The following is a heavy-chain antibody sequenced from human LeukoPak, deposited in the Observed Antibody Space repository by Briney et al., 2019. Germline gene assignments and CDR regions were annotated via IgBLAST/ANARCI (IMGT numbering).Heavy chain of an antibody. Sequence: SETLSLTCTVSGGSISSSSYYWGWIRQPPGKGLEWIGSIYYSGSTYYNPSLKSRVTISVDTSKNQFSLKLSSVTAADTAVYYCARDLVGGYYYGSGSYGYWGQGTLVTVSS. CDR2: IYYSGST. D-gene: IGHD3-10*01. V-gene: IGHV4-39*07. J-gene: IGHJ4*02. CDR1: GGSISSSSYY. CDR3: ARDLVGGYYYGSGSYGY.